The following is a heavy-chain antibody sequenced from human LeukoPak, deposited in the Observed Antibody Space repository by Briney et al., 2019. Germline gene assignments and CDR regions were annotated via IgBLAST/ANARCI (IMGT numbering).Heavy chain of an antibody. CDR2: ISAYNGNT. Sequence: ASVKVSCKASGYTFTSYGISWVRRAPGQGLEWMGWISAYNGNTNYAQKLQGRVTMTTDTSTSTAYMELRSLRSDDTAVYYCAREGYCSGGSCRPGDYWGQGTLVTVSS. CDR3: AREGYCSGGSCRPGDY. CDR1: GYTFTSYG. J-gene: IGHJ4*02. D-gene: IGHD2-15*01. V-gene: IGHV1-18*01.